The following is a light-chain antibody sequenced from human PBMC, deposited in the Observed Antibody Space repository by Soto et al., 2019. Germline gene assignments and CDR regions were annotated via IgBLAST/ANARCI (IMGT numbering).Light chain of an antibody. CDR3: QQYYSYSP. CDR1: QTINNL. CDR2: KAS. J-gene: IGKJ4*02. V-gene: IGKV1-5*03. Sequence: DIQMTQSPSTLSASVGDRVTITCRASQTINNLLAWYQQKPGKAPKLLIYKASSLESGVTSRFSGNGSVTEFTLTIGSLQPDDFANYYGQQYYSYSPFGGGTKVEI.